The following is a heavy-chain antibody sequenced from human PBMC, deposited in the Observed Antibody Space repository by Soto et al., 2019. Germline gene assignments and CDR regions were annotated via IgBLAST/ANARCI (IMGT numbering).Heavy chain of an antibody. CDR1: GYTFTSYG. J-gene: IGHJ3*02. Sequence: ASVKVSCKASGYTFTSYGISWVRQAPGQGLEWMGWISAYNGNTNYAQKLRGRVTMTTDTSTSTAYMELRSLRSDDTAVYYCARDDVVVAASRGRRGYAFDIWDQGTMVTVSS. CDR3: ARDDVVVAASRGRRGYAFDI. D-gene: IGHD2-15*01. V-gene: IGHV1-18*01. CDR2: ISAYNGNT.